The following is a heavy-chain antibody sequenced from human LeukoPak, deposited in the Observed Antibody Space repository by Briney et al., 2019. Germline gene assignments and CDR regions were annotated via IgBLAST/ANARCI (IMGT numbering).Heavy chain of an antibody. D-gene: IGHD6-19*01. J-gene: IGHJ3*02. CDR2: IYYSGST. CDR3: ARLSSGSSFDI. CDR1: GGSISSGDYY. Sequence: SETLSLTCTVSGGSISSGDYYWSWIRQPPGKGLEWIGYIYYSGSTYYNPSLKSRVTISVDTSKNQFSLKLRSVTAADTAVYYCARLSSGSSFDIWGQGTMVTVSS. V-gene: IGHV4-30-4*01.